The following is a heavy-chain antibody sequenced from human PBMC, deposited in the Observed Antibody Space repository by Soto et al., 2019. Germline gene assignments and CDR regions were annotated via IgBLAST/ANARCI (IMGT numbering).Heavy chain of an antibody. J-gene: IGHJ6*02. Sequence: ASVKVSCKASGYTFTSYYMHWVRQAPGQGLEWMGIINPSGGSTSYAQKFQGRVTMTRDTSTSTVYMELSSLRSEDTAVYYCARDHNYYGSGSYYPNYYYYGMDVWGQGTTVTVSS. CDR2: INPSGGST. V-gene: IGHV1-46*03. CDR3: ARDHNYYGSGSYYPNYYYYGMDV. CDR1: GYTFTSYY. D-gene: IGHD3-10*01.